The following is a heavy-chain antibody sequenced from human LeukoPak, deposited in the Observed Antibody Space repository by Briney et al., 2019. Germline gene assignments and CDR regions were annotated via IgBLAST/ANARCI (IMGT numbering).Heavy chain of an antibody. V-gene: IGHV4-61*02. CDR2: IYTSGST. CDR3: ARERKRYCSGGSCYLYYYYYMDV. D-gene: IGHD2-15*01. J-gene: IGHJ6*03. Sequence: SQTLSLTCTVSGGSISSGSYYWSWIRQPAGKGLEWIGRIYTSGSTNYNPSLKSRVTISVDTSKNRFSLKLSSVTAADTAVYYCARERKRYCSGGSCYLYYYYYMDVWGKGTTVTVSS. CDR1: GGSISSGSYY.